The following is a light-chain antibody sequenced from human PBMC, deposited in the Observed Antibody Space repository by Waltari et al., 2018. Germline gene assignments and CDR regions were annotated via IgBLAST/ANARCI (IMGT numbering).Light chain of an antibody. J-gene: IGKJ4*01. Sequence: DIVMTQSPESLAVSLGERATINCKTSESVLYSSNNKNHLAWYQQKPGQPPKLVIYWASTRKSGVPDRFSGSGSETDFTLTVSSLQAEDVAVYYCQQYYNTPLTFGGGTKVEIK. CDR1: ESVLYSSNNKNH. V-gene: IGKV4-1*01. CDR2: WAS. CDR3: QQYYNTPLT.